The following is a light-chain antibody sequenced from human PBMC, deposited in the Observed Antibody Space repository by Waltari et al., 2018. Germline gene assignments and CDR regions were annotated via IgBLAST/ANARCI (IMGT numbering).Light chain of an antibody. CDR3: QQYYSTPLT. V-gene: IGKV4-1*01. CDR1: QTILYSPNKKNY. Sequence: DIVMTQSPDSLTVSRGETASVNGKSTQTILYSPNKKNYLAWYQPRPGQPPKLLIYWASTRESGVPDRFSGSGSGTDFTLTISSLQAEDVAVYYCQQYYSTPLTFGGGTRVEIK. J-gene: IGKJ4*01. CDR2: WAS.